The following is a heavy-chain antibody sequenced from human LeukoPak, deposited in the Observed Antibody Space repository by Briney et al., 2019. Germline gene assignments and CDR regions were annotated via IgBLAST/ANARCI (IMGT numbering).Heavy chain of an antibody. J-gene: IGHJ3*02. V-gene: IGHV4-34*01. D-gene: IGHD3-22*01. CDR2: INHSGST. CDR3: ARAAKWFGTDAFDI. CDR1: GGSFSGYY. Sequence: SSETLSLTCAVYGGSFSGYYWSWIRQPPGKGLEWIGEINHSGSTNYNPSLKSRVTISVDTSKNQFSLKLSSVTAADTAVYYCARAAKWFGTDAFDIWGQGTMVTVSS.